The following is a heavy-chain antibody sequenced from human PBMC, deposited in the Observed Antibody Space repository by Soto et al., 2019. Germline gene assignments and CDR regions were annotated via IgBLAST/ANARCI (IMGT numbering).Heavy chain of an antibody. Sequence: GGSLRLSCAASGFTFSSYAMSWVRQAPGKGLEWVSAISGSGGSTYYADSVKGRFTISRDNSKNTLYLQMNSLRAEDTAVYYCAKDRRGIGTVANYFDYWGQGTLVTVSS. CDR2: ISGSGGST. CDR3: AKDRRGIGTVANYFDY. V-gene: IGHV3-23*01. J-gene: IGHJ4*02. D-gene: IGHD4-17*01. CDR1: GFTFSSYA.